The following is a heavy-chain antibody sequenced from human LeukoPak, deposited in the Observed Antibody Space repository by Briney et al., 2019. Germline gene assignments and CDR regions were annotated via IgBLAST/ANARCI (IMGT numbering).Heavy chain of an antibody. V-gene: IGHV6-1*01. Sequence: SQTLSLTCAISGNTVSSTRAAWNWIRLSPSRGLEWLGRTYYRSKWYNDYAVSVKSRININPDTSKNQFSLQLNSVTPEDTAVYYCAMRAGEHAFHIWGQGTMVTVSS. J-gene: IGHJ3*02. CDR2: TYYRSKWYN. CDR1: GNTVSSTRAA. CDR3: AMRAGEHAFHI. D-gene: IGHD7-27*01.